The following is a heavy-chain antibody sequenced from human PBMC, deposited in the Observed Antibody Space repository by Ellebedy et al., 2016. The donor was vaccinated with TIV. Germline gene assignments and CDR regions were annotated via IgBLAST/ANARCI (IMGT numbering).Heavy chain of an antibody. Sequence: GESLKIYCAGSGFTFSTSWMSWVRQAPGQGLEWVANMNGDGNERYYVDSVEGRFTISRDNTGNSLYLQMNSLRADDTAVYYCTKDGSGTMNFWGQGTLVTVSS. V-gene: IGHV3-7*01. D-gene: IGHD1-1*01. CDR1: GFTFSTSW. J-gene: IGHJ4*02. CDR3: TKDGSGTMNF. CDR2: MNGDGNER.